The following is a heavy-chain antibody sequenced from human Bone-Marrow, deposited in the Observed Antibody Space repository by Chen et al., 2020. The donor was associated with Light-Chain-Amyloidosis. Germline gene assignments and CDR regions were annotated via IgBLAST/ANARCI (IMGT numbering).Heavy chain of an antibody. D-gene: IGHD3-10*01. Sequence: VQLVESGGGVVQPGKSLRLSCAASGFTFSNYDMHWVRQARGEGLEWVSTVSGSTVSTYYAGAVKGRFIISRDNSKSTLYLQMNSLRAGDTAVYFCTRKGGYFDFWGQGSLVTVSS. CDR1: GFTFSNYD. J-gene: IGHJ4*02. V-gene: IGHV3-23*04. CDR2: VSGSTVST. CDR3: TRKGGYFDF.